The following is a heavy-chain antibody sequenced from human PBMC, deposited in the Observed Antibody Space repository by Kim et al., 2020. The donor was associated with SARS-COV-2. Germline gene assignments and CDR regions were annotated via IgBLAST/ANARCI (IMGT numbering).Heavy chain of an antibody. CDR2: KGATGDT. V-gene: IGHV3-13*04. CDR3: ARDRSSFGTMVRGFLSYGMDV. J-gene: IGHJ6*02. D-gene: IGHD3-10*01. Sequence: GGSLRLSCSASGFTFSSCDMHWVRQVKSKEPERVSDKGATGDTYYPASLKGRFTISRENAKNSLYLQMNNLRAEDTAVYFCARDRSSFGTMVRGFLSYGMDVWGQGTTVTVSS. CDR1: GFTFSSCD.